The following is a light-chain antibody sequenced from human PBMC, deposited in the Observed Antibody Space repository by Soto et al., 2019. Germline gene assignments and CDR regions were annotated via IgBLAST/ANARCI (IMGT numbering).Light chain of an antibody. J-gene: IGKJ1*01. Sequence: EIVLTQSPGTLSLSPGERATLSCRASQSVSSSYLVWYQQKPGQAPRLLIYGASSRATGIADRFSGSGSGTDFTLTISRLEPEDFAVYYCQQYDSSSWTFGHGTKVEIK. V-gene: IGKV3-20*01. CDR3: QQYDSSSWT. CDR1: QSVSSSY. CDR2: GAS.